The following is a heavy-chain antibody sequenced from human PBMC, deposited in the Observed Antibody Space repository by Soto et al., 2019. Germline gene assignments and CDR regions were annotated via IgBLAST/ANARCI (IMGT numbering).Heavy chain of an antibody. CDR2: INAGNGNT. J-gene: IGHJ6*02. Sequence: PGGSLRLSCAASGFTFTSYAMHWVRQAPGQRLEWMGWINAGNGNTKYSQKFQGRVTITRDTSASTAYMELSSLRSEDTAVYYCARDLAYDFWNQYYYYGMDVWGQGTTVTVSS. V-gene: IGHV1-3*01. CDR1: GFTFTSYA. CDR3: ARDLAYDFWNQYYYYGMDV. D-gene: IGHD3-3*01.